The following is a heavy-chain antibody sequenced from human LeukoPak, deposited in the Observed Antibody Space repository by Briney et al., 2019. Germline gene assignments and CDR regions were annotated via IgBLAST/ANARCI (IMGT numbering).Heavy chain of an antibody. V-gene: IGHV1-2*02. D-gene: IGHD3-22*01. J-gene: IGHJ4*02. CDR2: INPNSGGT. CDR1: GYTFTGYY. CDR3: ARGHDSSGYNPFDY. Sequence: ASVKVSCKASGYTFTGYYMHWVRQAPGQGLEWMGWINPNSGGTNYAQKFQGRVTMTRDTSISTAYMELSRLRSDDTAVYYCARGHDSSGYNPFDYWGQGTRVTVSS.